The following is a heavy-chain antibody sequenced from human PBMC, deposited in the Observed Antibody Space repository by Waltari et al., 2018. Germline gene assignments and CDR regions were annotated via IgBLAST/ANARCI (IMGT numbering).Heavy chain of an antibody. CDR1: GYTFTSYY. CDR2: INTSCGNT. J-gene: IGHJ4*02. V-gene: IGHV1-46*01. Sequence: QVQLVQSGAEVKKPGASVKVSCKASGYTFTSYYMHWVRQAPGQGLERMGIINTSCGNTSYAQKFQDRCPMTRDTPTSTVYMELSSLRSEDTAVYYCARDGEIGVVVVAATPDSWGQGTLVTVSS. CDR3: ARDGEIGVVVVAATPDS. D-gene: IGHD2-15*01.